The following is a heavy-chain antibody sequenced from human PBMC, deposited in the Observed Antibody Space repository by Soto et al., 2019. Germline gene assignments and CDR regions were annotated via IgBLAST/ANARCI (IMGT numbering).Heavy chain of an antibody. CDR3: ARHDSYILTGYYFDY. CDR1: GGSISSYY. D-gene: IGHD3-9*01. CDR2: IYYSGST. V-gene: IGHV4-59*08. Sequence: SETLSLTCTVSGGSISSYYWSWIRQPPGKGLEWIGYIYYSGSTNYNPSLKSRVTISVDTSKNQFSLKLSSVTAADTAVYYCARHDSYILTGYYFDYWGQGTLVTVSS. J-gene: IGHJ4*02.